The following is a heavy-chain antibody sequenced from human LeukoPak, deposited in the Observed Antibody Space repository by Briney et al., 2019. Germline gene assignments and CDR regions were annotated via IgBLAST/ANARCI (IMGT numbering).Heavy chain of an antibody. Sequence: GGPLRLSCAASGFTVSSNYMSWVRQAPGKGLEWVGRIKSKTDGGTTDYAAPVKGRFTISRDDSKNTLYLQMNSLKTEDTAVYYCTRDRRYYYDSSGYISLYYYYYMDVWGEGTTVTVSS. V-gene: IGHV3-15*01. D-gene: IGHD3-22*01. J-gene: IGHJ6*03. CDR1: GFTVSSNY. CDR3: TRDRRYYYDSSGYISLYYYYYMDV. CDR2: IKSKTDGGTT.